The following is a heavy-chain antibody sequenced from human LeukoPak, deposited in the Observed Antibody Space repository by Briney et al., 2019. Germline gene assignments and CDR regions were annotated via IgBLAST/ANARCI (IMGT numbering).Heavy chain of an antibody. CDR1: GFIFNHYT. Sequence: GGSLRLSCVASGFIFNHYTMHWVRQAPGKGLEWVGLILYDGSSKYYGDSVRGRFTISRDNAKNSLYLQMNSLRAEDTAVYYCARTPDYDSSGYRRKYYFDYWGQGTLVTVSS. D-gene: IGHD3-22*01. CDR3: ARTPDYDSSGYRRKYYFDY. CDR2: ILYDGSSK. J-gene: IGHJ4*02. V-gene: IGHV3-30-3*01.